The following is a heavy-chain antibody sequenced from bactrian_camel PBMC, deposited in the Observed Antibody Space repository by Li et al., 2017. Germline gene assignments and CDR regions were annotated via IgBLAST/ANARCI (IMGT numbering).Heavy chain of an antibody. D-gene: IGHD2*01. CDR1: GTVFGYCA. J-gene: IGHJ6*01. V-gene: IGHV3S55*01. CDR3: AKGLGGQVYSGGYYFGY. Sequence: HVQLVESGGGSVQVGGSLKLACEVSGTVFGYCALGWYRQVPGEEREMISHILSDGTIYYHKSVKGRFTISRDNAKNTLYLQLNSLKTEDTAMYYCAKGLGGQVYSGGYYFGYWGQGTQVTVS. CDR2: ILSDGTI.